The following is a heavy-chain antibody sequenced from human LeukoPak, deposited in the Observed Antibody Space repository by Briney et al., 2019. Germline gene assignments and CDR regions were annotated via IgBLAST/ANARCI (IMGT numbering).Heavy chain of an antibody. CDR2: ISYDGSNK. V-gene: IGHV3-30*03. CDR3: ARDVEGGAFDI. D-gene: IGHD3-16*01. Sequence: GGSLRLSCAASGFTFSDHYMSWIRQAPGKGLEWVAVISYDGSNKYYADSVKGRFTISRDNSKNTLYLQMNSLRAEDTAVYYCARDVEGGAFDIWGQGTMVTVSS. J-gene: IGHJ3*02. CDR1: GFTFSDHY.